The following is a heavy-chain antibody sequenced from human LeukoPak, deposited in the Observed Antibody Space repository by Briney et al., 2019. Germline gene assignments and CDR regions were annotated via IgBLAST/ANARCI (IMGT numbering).Heavy chain of an antibody. CDR3: ARQYYYESGGYVLDY. Sequence: SETLSLTCTVSGGSISSYYWSWIRQPPGKGLEWIGYIYYGGSTNYNPSLQSRVTISVDTSKNQFSLKLNSVTAADTAVYYCARQYYYESGGYVLDYWGQGTLVTVST. V-gene: IGHV4-59*08. D-gene: IGHD3-22*01. CDR1: GGSISSYY. J-gene: IGHJ4*02. CDR2: IYYGGST.